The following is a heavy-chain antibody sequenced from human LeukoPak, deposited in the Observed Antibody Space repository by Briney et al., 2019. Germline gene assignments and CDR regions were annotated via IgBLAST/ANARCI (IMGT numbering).Heavy chain of an antibody. D-gene: IGHD6-13*01. CDR1: GGSITSYY. V-gene: IGHV4-4*07. CDR2: IYSSGST. Sequence: SETLSLTCTVSGGSITSYYWSWIRQPAEKGLEWIGRIYSSGSTNYNPSLQSRVTMSVDTSKNQFSLKLNSVTAADTAVYYCARDGYSSSWHKRGAFDIWGQGTMVTVSS. J-gene: IGHJ3*02. CDR3: ARDGYSSSWHKRGAFDI.